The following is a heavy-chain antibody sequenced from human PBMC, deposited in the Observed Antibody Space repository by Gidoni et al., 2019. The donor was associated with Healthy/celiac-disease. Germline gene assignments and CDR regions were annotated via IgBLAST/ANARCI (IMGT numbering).Heavy chain of an antibody. V-gene: IGHV3-53*02. CDR2: IYRGGST. CDR3: ARGGGRSSGFWSGFYEESDYYYYMDV. CDR1: GSTVRNNY. Sequence: EVQLVETGGGLLQPGGSLRLSCAASGSTVRNNYMSWVRQAPGKGLEWVSVIYRGGSTYYTDSVKGRFTISRDNSKNTVYLQMNSLRAEDTAVYYCARGGGRSSGFWSGFYEESDYYYYMDVWGKGTTVTVSS. D-gene: IGHD3-3*01. J-gene: IGHJ6*03.